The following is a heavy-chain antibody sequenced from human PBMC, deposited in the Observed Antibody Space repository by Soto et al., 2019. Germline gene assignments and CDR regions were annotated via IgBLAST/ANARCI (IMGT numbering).Heavy chain of an antibody. CDR3: ARRQTGDYDYVWGSYRYTGGQFDY. J-gene: IGHJ4*02. V-gene: IGHV4-30-4*01. CDR2: IHYSGST. Sequence: QVQLQESGPGLVKPSQTLSLTCTVSGGSISSGDYYWSWIRQPPGKGLEWIGYIHYSGSTYYNPSLKSRVTISVDTSKNQFSLKLSSVTAAYTAVYYCARRQTGDYDYVWGSYRYTGGQFDYWGQGTLVTVSS. D-gene: IGHD3-16*02. CDR1: GGSISSGDYY.